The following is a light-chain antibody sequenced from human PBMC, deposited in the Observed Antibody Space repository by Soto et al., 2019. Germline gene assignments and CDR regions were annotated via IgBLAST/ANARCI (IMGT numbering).Light chain of an antibody. Sequence: DLQMTQSPSSLSASIGDGVTITCRASQNINTYLNWYQQKPGKAPKLLISAASNLQSGVPSRFSGSGSGTGFTLTISSLQPEDFATYYCQQSFSTLLITFGQGTRLEIK. CDR1: QNINTY. V-gene: IGKV1-39*01. J-gene: IGKJ5*01. CDR3: QQSFSTLLIT. CDR2: AAS.